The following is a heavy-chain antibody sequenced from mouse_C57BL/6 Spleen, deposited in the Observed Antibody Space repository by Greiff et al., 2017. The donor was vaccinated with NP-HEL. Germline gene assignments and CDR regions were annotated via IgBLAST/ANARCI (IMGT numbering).Heavy chain of an antibody. J-gene: IGHJ3*01. CDR1: GYTFTSYW. V-gene: IGHV1-55*01. CDR2: IYPGSGST. Sequence: QVQLKQPGAELVKPGASVKMSCKASGYTFTSYWITWVKQRPGQGLEWIGDIYPGSGSTNYNEKFKSKATLTVDTSSSTAYMQLSSLTSEDSAVYDCARHNDGSSFFAYWGQGTLVTVSA. D-gene: IGHD1-1*01. CDR3: ARHNDGSSFFAY.